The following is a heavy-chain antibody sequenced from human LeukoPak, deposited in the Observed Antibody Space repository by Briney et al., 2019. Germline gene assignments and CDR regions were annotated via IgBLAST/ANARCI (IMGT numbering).Heavy chain of an antibody. CDR3: AKRGVVIRGILVIGYHQEAYHYDF. Sequence: GGSLRLSCAASGFTFSSYAMSWVRQAPGKGLEWVSTISASGGSTYHAYSVKGRFRISRDNSENTLSLEMSSLRAEDAAVYFCAKRGVVIRGILVIGYHQEAYHYDFWGQGVLVTVSS. D-gene: IGHD3-10*01. J-gene: IGHJ4*02. V-gene: IGHV3-23*01. CDR2: ISASGGST. CDR1: GFTFSSYA.